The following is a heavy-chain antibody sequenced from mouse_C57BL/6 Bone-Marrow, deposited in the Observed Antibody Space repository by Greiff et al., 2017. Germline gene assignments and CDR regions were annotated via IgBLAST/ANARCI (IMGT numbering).Heavy chain of an antibody. V-gene: IGHV1-74*01. CDR1: GYTFTSYW. J-gene: IGHJ2*01. CDR3: ARGDYDAIGY. CDR2: IHPAASDT. Sequence: QVQLQQPGAELVKPGASVKVSCKASGYTFTSYWMHWVKQRPGHGLEWIGRIHPAASDTNYNQKFKGKATLTVAKSSSTAYMQLSSMTSEDSAVYYCARGDYDAIGYWGQGTTLTVSS. D-gene: IGHD2-4*01.